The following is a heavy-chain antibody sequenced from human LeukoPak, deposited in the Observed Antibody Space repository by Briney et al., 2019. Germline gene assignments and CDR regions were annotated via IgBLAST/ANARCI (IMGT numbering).Heavy chain of an antibody. CDR2: ISNSATYT. V-gene: IGHV3-23*01. J-gene: IGHJ6*03. CDR3: AARISVTTHFYYYYYMDV. Sequence: GGSLRLSCAASGFTFGSSGMSWVRQAPGKGLEWVAGISNSATYTYYADSVKGRFTISRDNSKNTLYLQMNSLRVEDTAVYYCAARISVTTHFYYYYYMDVWGKGTTVIISS. CDR1: GFTFGSSG. D-gene: IGHD2-15*01.